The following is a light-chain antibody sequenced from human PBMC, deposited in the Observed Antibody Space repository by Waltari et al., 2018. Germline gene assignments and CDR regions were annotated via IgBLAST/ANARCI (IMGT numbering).Light chain of an antibody. V-gene: IGLV2-14*01. Sequence: QSALTQPASVSGSPGQSITISCTGTSSDVSGYNYVSWYQQHPGKAPKLMIYDVSKRPAGVSNRFSGSKSGNTASLTISGLQAEDEADYYCSSYTSSSTEVFGGGTKLTVL. CDR2: DVS. J-gene: IGLJ2*01. CDR1: SSDVSGYNY. CDR3: SSYTSSSTEV.